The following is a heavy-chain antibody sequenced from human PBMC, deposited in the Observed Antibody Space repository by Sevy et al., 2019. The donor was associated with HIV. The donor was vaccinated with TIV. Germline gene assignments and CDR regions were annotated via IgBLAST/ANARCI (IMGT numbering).Heavy chain of an antibody. V-gene: IGHV1-3*01. CDR1: GYTFTSYA. D-gene: IGHD2-21*02. CDR2: INAGNGNT. J-gene: IGHJ4*02. Sequence: ASVKVSCKASGYTFTSYAMHWVRQAPGQRLEWMGWINAGNGNTKYSQKFQGRVTITRDTSASTAYMELSSLRSEDTAVYYCARIPFTNPYCGGDCYWFDYWGQGTLVTVSS. CDR3: ARIPFTNPYCGGDCYWFDY.